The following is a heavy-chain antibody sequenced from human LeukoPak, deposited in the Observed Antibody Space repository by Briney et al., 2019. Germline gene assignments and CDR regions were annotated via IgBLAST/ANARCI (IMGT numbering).Heavy chain of an antibody. Sequence: ASVKVSCKASGYTFTNYDINWVRQATGQGLEWMGWMHPSNGDTGYAQKFQGRVTMTRNTSTTTAYMELSSPRSDDTAVYYCARRVRGVVIFSRAQGSFDLWGQGTLVTVSS. V-gene: IGHV1-8*01. CDR1: GYTFTNYD. CDR3: ARRVRGVVIFSRAQGSFDL. J-gene: IGHJ3*01. CDR2: MHPSNGDT. D-gene: IGHD3-10*01.